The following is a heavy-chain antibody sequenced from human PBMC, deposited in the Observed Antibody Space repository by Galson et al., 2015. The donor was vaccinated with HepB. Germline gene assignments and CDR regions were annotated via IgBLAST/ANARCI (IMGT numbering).Heavy chain of an antibody. CDR3: AKDDGGHNYAGYFDN. Sequence: SLRLSCAASGFTFSTYGMSWVRQAPGKGLEWVSAISGSGDSTNYADSVKGRFTISRDNSKNTLYLQMNGLRAEDTALYYCAKDDGGHNYAGYFDNWGQGTLVTVSS. CDR2: ISGSGDST. D-gene: IGHD5-24*01. J-gene: IGHJ4*02. V-gene: IGHV3-23*01. CDR1: GFTFSTYG.